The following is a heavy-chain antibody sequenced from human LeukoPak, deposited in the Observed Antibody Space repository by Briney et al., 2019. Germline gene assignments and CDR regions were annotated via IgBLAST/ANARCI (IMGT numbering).Heavy chain of an antibody. Sequence: SETLSLTCTVSGGSISSSSYYWGWIRQPPGKGLEWIGTIYYSGSTYYNPSLKSRVTISVDTSKNQFSLKLSSVTAADTAVYYCAIDSTPNLGYFDYWGQGTLVTVSS. D-gene: IGHD3-22*01. CDR2: IYYSGST. V-gene: IGHV4-39*07. J-gene: IGHJ4*02. CDR3: AIDSTPNLGYFDY. CDR1: GGSISSSSYY.